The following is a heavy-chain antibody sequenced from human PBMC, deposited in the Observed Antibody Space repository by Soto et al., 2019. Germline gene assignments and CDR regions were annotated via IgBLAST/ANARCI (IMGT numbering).Heavy chain of an antibody. J-gene: IGHJ4*02. CDR2: INGDGSSA. CDR1: GFTFSIYW. CDR3: ARESMWAPDY. V-gene: IGHV3-74*01. Sequence: VGSLRLSYAASGFTFSIYWMHWVRQAPGKGLVWVSRINGDGSSASNADPVKGRFTISRDNAKNTLYLEMNSLRAEDTAVYYCARESMWAPDYWGQGTLVTVSS. D-gene: IGHD1-26*01.